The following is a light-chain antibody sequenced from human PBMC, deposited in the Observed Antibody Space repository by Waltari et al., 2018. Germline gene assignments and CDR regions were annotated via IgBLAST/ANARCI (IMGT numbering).Light chain of an antibody. CDR1: QSLLHSNGYNY. Sequence: DIVMTQSPLSLPVTPGEPASISCRSSQSLLHSNGYNYLDWYLQKPGQSPQLLIYLGSNRASGVPDRFSGRGSGTDFTLKINRVEAEDVGVYYCMQALQTPVTFGQGTKVEIK. CDR2: LGS. CDR3: MQALQTPVT. V-gene: IGKV2-28*01. J-gene: IGKJ1*01.